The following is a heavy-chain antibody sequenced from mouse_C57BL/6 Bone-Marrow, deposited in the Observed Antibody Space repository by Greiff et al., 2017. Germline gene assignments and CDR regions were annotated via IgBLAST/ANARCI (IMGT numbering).Heavy chain of an antibody. CDR1: GFTFTAYY. CDR3: ARYTSYAFYAMDY. Sequence: EVQLVESGGGLVQPGGSLSLSCAASGFTFTAYYMSWVRQPPGKALEWLGFIRNKANGYTTEYSASVKGRFTISIDNSQSILYLQMNALRAEDSATYYCARYTSYAFYAMDYWGQGTSVTVSS. CDR2: IRNKANGYTT. V-gene: IGHV7-3*01. D-gene: IGHD6-5*01. J-gene: IGHJ4*01.